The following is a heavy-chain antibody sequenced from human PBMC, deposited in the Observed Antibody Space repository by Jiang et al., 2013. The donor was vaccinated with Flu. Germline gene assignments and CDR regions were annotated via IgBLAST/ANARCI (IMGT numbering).Heavy chain of an antibody. CDR3: AREGGYTTTWYPDY. Sequence: PGRSLRLSCAASGFTFNTYGMHWVRQAPGKGLEWVAVISKDGSYKSLADSVKGRFTISRDNSNNKVFLEMNSLRTEDTAVYHCAREGGYTTTWYPDYWGQGTLVTVSS. J-gene: IGHJ4*02. CDR2: ISKDGSYK. V-gene: IGHV3-30*03. D-gene: IGHD6-13*01. CDR1: GFTFNTYG.